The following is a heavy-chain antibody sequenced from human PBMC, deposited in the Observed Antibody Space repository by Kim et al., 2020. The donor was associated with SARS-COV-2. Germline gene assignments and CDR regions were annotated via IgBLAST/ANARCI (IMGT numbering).Heavy chain of an antibody. J-gene: IGHJ4*02. CDR1: GFTFSNYA. V-gene: IGHV3-23*01. CDR3: AKRGYGSGKPFDN. D-gene: IGHD3-10*01. Sequence: GGSLRLSCAASGFTFSNYAMNWVRQAPGKGLEWVSTIRGSGGSTNCADSVKGRFTISRDNSKNTLYLQMNSLRAEDTAVYYCAKRGYGSGKPFDNWGQGTLVTVSS. CDR2: IRGSGGST.